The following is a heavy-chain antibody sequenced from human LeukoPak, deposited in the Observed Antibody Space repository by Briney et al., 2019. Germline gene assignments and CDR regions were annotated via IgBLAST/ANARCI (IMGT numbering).Heavy chain of an antibody. CDR1: GYSFTNYD. CDR2: MNPTSGIT. CDR3: ARDHYHKIHSVMVTAPDY. Sequence: ASVKVSCKASGYSFTNYDINWVRQATGQGLKWMGWMNPTSGITAYAQKFQGRVTITRNTSISTAYMELSSLRSEDTAVYYCARDHYHKIHSVMVTAPDYWGQGTLVIVSS. V-gene: IGHV1-8*03. D-gene: IGHD2-21*02. J-gene: IGHJ4*02.